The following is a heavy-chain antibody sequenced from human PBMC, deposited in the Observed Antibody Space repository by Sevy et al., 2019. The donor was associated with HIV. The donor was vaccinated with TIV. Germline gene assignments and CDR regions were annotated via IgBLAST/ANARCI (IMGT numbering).Heavy chain of an antibody. CDR2: IYYSGST. V-gene: IGHV4-31*03. CDR3: AREGAARGWFDP. Sequence: SETLSLTCTVSGGSISSGGYYWSWIRQHPGKGLEWIGYIYYSGSTYYNPSLKSRVTISVDTSKNQFSLKLSSVTAADTAVYYCAREGAARGWFDPWGQRTLVTVSS. CDR1: GGSISSGGYY. D-gene: IGHD6-6*01. J-gene: IGHJ5*02.